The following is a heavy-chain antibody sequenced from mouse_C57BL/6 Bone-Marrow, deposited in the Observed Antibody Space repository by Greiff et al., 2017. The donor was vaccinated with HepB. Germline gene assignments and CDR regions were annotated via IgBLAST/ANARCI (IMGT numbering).Heavy chain of an antibody. V-gene: IGHV3-6*01. Sequence: EVQLQQSGPGLVKPSQSLSLTCSVTGYSITSGYYWNWIRQFPGNKLEWMGYISYDGSNNYNPSLKNRISITRDTSKNQFFLKLNSVTTEDTATYYCARDEPRGVEAMDYWGQGTSVTVSS. CDR2: ISYDGSN. CDR3: ARDEPRGVEAMDY. J-gene: IGHJ4*01. D-gene: IGHD1-1*01. CDR1: GYSITSGYY.